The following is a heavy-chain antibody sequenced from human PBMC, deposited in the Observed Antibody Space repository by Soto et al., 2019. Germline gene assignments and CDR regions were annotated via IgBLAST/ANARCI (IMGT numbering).Heavy chain of an antibody. CDR2: ISSSGSSI. CDR3: ARRGSSGWYETYFDY. J-gene: IGHJ4*02. Sequence: PGGSLRLSCAASGFTLSDYYMSWIRQAPGKGLECVSYISSSGSSIHYADSVEGRFTISRDNAKNSLYLQMNSLRAEDTAVYYCARRGSSGWYETYFDYWGQGTLVTVSS. CDR1: GFTLSDYY. D-gene: IGHD6-19*01. V-gene: IGHV3-11*01.